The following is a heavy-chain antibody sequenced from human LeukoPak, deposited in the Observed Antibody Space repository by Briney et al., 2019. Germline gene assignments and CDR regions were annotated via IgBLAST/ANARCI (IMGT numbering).Heavy chain of an antibody. D-gene: IGHD3-16*01. V-gene: IGHV1-2*06. CDR3: ARDGGDNWFDP. Sequence: ASVKVSCKASGYTFTGYYMHWVRQAPGQGLEWMGRINPNNGATNYAQKLQGRVTITGDTSISTAYMELSRLRSDDTAVYYCARDGGDNWFDPWGQGTLVTVSS. J-gene: IGHJ5*02. CDR2: INPNNGAT. CDR1: GYTFTGYY.